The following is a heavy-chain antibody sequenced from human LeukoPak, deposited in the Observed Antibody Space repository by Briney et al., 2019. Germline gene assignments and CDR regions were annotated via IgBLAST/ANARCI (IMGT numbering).Heavy chain of an antibody. CDR3: ARVAAAGTEYNWFDP. Sequence: PSETLSLTCTVSGGSISSYYWSWIRQPPGKGLEWIGYIYYSGSTNYNPSLRSRVAISVDTSKNQFSLKLSSVTAADTAVYYCARVAAAGTEYNWFDPWGQGTLVTVSS. CDR1: GGSISSYY. D-gene: IGHD6-13*01. CDR2: IYYSGST. V-gene: IGHV4-59*08. J-gene: IGHJ5*02.